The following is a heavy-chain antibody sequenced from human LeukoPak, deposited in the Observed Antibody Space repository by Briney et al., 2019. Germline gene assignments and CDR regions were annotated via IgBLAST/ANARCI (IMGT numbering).Heavy chain of an antibody. J-gene: IGHJ6*02. V-gene: IGHV3-33*06. Sequence: GRSLRLSCAASGFLVNDYGMHWVRQAPGKGPEWVAAMRFDGNTKYYVDSVKGRFTISRDTSKNTLFLQMNSLRDEDTATYYCAKDKGNQQLYALDVCGQGTTVSVSS. D-gene: IGHD1-1*01. CDR1: GFLVNDYG. CDR2: MRFDGNTK. CDR3: AKDKGNQQLYALDV.